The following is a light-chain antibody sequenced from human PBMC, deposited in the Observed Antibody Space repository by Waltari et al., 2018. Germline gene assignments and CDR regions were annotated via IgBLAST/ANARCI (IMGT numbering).Light chain of an antibody. CDR2: GKN. J-gene: IGLJ2*01. V-gene: IGLV1-40*01. CDR1: TPKLGAGHD. Sequence: QSVLTQPPSVSGTPGQRVTISCSGRTPKLGAGHDVHWYQHLPGTAPKLLIYGKNNRPSGVPDRFSGSKSGTSASLAITGLQADDEADYFCQSFDNMLSGGVVFGGGTKLAVL. CDR3: QSFDNMLSGGVV.